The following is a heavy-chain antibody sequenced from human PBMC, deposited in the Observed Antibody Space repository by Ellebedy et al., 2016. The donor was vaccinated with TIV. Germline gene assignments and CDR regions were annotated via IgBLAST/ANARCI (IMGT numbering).Heavy chain of an antibody. Sequence: GESLKISCAASGFTLSNYAMHWVRQAPGKGLEWVAVISHDASNEVYAESVKGRFIISRDNSKNTLYLQMNSLRADDTAMYYCASTTGSLAYYGLDVWGQGTTVTVSS. D-gene: IGHD1-1*01. CDR3: ASTTGSLAYYGLDV. J-gene: IGHJ6*02. CDR1: GFTLSNYA. V-gene: IGHV3-30-3*01. CDR2: ISHDASNE.